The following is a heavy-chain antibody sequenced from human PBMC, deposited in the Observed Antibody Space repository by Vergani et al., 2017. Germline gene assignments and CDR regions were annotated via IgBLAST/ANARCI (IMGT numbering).Heavy chain of an antibody. Sequence: VSCKVSGYTLTELSMHWVRQAPGKGLEWMGGFDPEDGETIYAQKFQGRVTMTEDTSTDTAYMELSSLRSEDTAVYYCATDRNDYDILTGHIGRYNWFDPWGQGTLVTVSS. D-gene: IGHD3-9*01. CDR3: ATDRNDYDILTGHIGRYNWFDP. CDR2: FDPEDGET. V-gene: IGHV1-24*01. J-gene: IGHJ5*02. CDR1: GYTLTELS.